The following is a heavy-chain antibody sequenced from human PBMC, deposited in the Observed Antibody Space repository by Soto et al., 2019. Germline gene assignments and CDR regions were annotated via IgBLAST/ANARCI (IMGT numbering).Heavy chain of an antibody. J-gene: IGHJ6*02. D-gene: IGHD3-3*01. CDR1: GFTVSSNY. CDR2: IYSGGGT. CDR3: ARDRITIFGGDYYYYGMDV. V-gene: IGHV3-53*01. Sequence: VGSLRLSCAASGFTVSSNYMSWVRQAPGKGLEWVSLIYSGGGTYFADSVKGRFTISRDNSKNTLYLKMNSLRAEDTAIYYCARDRITIFGGDYYYYGMDVWGQGTTVTVSS.